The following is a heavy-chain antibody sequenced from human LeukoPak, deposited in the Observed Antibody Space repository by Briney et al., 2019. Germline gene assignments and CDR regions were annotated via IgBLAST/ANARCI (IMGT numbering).Heavy chain of an antibody. J-gene: IGHJ4*02. CDR1: GFTFSSYW. D-gene: IGHD3-22*01. CDR2: IKQDGSEK. V-gene: IGHV3-7*01. CDR3: ARDPGGRYYYDSSGYYAKDGYYFDY. Sequence: GGSLRLSCAASGFTFSSYWMSWVRQAPGKGLEWVANIKQDGSEKYYVDSVKGRFTISRDNAKNSLYLQMNSLRAEDTAVYYCARDPGGRYYYDSSGYYAKDGYYFDYWGQGTLVTVSS.